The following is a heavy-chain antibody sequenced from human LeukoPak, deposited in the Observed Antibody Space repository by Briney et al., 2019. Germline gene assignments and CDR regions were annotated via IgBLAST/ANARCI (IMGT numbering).Heavy chain of an antibody. CDR2: IWYDGSNK. J-gene: IGHJ4*02. CDR1: GFTFSSYG. Sequence: PGRSLRLSCAASGFTFSSYGMHWVRQAPGKGLEWVAVIWYDGSNKYYAVSVKGRFTISRDNSKNTLYLQMNSLRAEDTAVYYCARGGSGWPFDYWGQGTLVTVSS. V-gene: IGHV3-33*01. CDR3: ARGGSGWPFDY. D-gene: IGHD6-19*01.